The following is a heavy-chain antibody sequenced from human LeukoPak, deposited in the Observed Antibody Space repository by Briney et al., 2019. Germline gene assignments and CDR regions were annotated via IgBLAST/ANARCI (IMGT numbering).Heavy chain of an antibody. J-gene: IGHJ5*02. CDR3: ARVEAAAGPTFDP. D-gene: IGHD6-13*01. V-gene: IGHV1-69*04. CDR1: GGTFSSYA. Sequence: SVKVSCKASGGTFSSYATSWVRQAPGQGLEWMGRIIPILGIANYAQKFQGRVTITADKSTSTAYMELSSLRSEDTAVYYCARVEAAAGPTFDPWGQGTLVTVSS. CDR2: IIPILGIA.